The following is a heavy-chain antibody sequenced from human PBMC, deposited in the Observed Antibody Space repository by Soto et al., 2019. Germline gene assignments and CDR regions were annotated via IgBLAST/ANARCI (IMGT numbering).Heavy chain of an antibody. CDR2: SGPEDGVT. CDR3: ATQKITGTIQFYFDY. V-gene: IGHV1-24*01. Sequence: QVQLVQSGAEVMKPGASVKVSCRVSEYTLTEFSIHWVRQAPGKGLKWMGGSGPEDGVTIYAQKFQGRVTLTEDTSTDTAYMDLRSLRSDDTAVYYCATQKITGTIQFYFDYWGQGTLVTVSS. J-gene: IGHJ4*02. D-gene: IGHD1-7*01. CDR1: EYTLTEFS.